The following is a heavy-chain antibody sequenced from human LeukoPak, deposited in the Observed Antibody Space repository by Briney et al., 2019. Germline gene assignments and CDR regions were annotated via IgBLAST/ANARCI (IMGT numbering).Heavy chain of an antibody. CDR1: GFTFDDYA. D-gene: IGHD3-22*01. CDR3: AKDSGSHYYDSSGTFQH. CDR2: ISWNSGSI. J-gene: IGHJ1*01. V-gene: IGHV3-9*03. Sequence: PGGSLRLSCAASGFTFDDYAMHWVRQAPGKGLEWVSGISWNSGSIGYADSVKGRFTISRDNAKNSLYLQMNSLRAEDMASYYCAKDSGSHYYDSSGTFQHWGQGTLVTVSS.